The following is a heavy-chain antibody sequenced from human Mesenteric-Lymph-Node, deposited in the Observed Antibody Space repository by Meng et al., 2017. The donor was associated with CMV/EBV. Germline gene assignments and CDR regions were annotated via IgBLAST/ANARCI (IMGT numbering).Heavy chain of an antibody. J-gene: IGHJ4*01. Sequence: SVKVSCKASGGTFSSYAINWVRQAPGQGLEWMGGIIPIFGTANYAQKFQGRVTITTDESTSTAYMELSSLRSEDTAVYYCARGDDSSGYYSFGIDYWGQEPWSPSPQ. CDR3: ARGDDSSGYYSFGIDY. CDR2: IIPIFGTA. V-gene: IGHV1-69*05. D-gene: IGHD3-22*01. CDR1: GGTFSSYA.